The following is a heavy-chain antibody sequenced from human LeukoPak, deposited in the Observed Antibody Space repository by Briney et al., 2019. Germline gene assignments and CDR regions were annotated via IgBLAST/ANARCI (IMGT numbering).Heavy chain of an antibody. J-gene: IGHJ3*02. V-gene: IGHV3-30-3*01. CDR2: ISYDGSNK. CDR1: GFTFSSYA. Sequence: GGSLRLSCAASGFTFSSYAMHWVRQAPGKGLEWVAVISYDGSNKYYADSVKGRFTISRDNSKNTLYLQMNSLRAEDTAVYYCAREHTEQWLVSELGGGAGAFDIWGQGTMVTVSS. D-gene: IGHD6-19*01. CDR3: AREHTEQWLVSELGGGAGAFDI.